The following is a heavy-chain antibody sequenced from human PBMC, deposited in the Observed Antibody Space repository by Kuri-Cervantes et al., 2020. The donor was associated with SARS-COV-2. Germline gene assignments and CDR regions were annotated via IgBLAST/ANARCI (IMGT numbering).Heavy chain of an antibody. CDR3: ARDYSGADY. Sequence: GGSLRLSCTASGFAFNSYNMKWVRQTPGKGLEWVSGIGPSNTYIYYADSVKGRFIISRDNAKNSLYLQINSLRAEDTAVYYCARDYSGADYWGQGTLVTVSS. CDR1: GFAFNSYN. J-gene: IGHJ4*02. D-gene: IGHD1-26*01. CDR2: IGPSNTYI. V-gene: IGHV3-21*06.